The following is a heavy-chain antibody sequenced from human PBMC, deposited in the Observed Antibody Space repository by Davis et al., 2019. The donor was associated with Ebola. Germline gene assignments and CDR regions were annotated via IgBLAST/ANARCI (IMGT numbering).Heavy chain of an antibody. D-gene: IGHD3-3*01. Sequence: ASVKVSCKASGYTFTGYYMHWVRQAPGQGLEWMGIINPTSGSTSYAQKFQGRVTMTRDTSTSTVYMELSSLRSEDTAVYYCAKDGSAVHQGVDSYYMDVWGKGTTVTVSS. J-gene: IGHJ6*03. CDR1: GYTFTGYY. CDR2: INPTSGST. CDR3: AKDGSAVHQGVDSYYMDV. V-gene: IGHV1-46*01.